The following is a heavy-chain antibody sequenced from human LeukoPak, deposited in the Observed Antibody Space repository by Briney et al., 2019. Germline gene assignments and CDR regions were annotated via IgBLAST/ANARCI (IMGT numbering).Heavy chain of an antibody. CDR2: MNPNSGNT. J-gene: IGHJ4*02. Sequence: VASVKVSCKASGGTFSSYAISWVRQAPGQGLEWMGWMNPNSGNTGYAQKFQGRVTMTRNTSISTAYMELSSLRSEDTAVYYCARGLFLGPNDYWGQGTLVTVSS. D-gene: IGHD3-16*01. CDR1: GGTFSSYA. V-gene: IGHV1-8*02. CDR3: ARGLFLGPNDY.